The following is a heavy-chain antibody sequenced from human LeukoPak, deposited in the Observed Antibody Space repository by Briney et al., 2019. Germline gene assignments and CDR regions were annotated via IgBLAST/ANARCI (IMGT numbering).Heavy chain of an antibody. Sequence: SQTLSLTCTVSGGSISSGSYYWSWIRQPAGKGLEWIGRIYTSGSTNYNPSLKSRVTISVDTSKNQFSLKLTSETAADTAVYYCASSSGFGAFDIWGQGTMVTVSS. CDR2: IYTSGST. V-gene: IGHV4-61*02. CDR3: ASSSGFGAFDI. CDR1: GGSISSGSYY. D-gene: IGHD6-19*01. J-gene: IGHJ3*02.